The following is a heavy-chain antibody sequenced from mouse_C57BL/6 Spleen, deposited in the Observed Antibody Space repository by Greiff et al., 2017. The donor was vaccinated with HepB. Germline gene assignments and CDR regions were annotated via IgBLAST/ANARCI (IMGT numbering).Heavy chain of an antibody. V-gene: IGHV1-80*01. CDR1: GYAFSSYW. J-gene: IGHJ1*03. Sequence: QVQLQQSGAELVKPGASVKISCKASGYAFSSYWMNWVKQRPGKGLEWIGQIYPGDGDTNYNGKFKGKATLTADKSSSTAYMQLSSLTSEDSAVYFCARSGSYYSNSIWYFDVWGTGTTVTVSS. CDR2: IYPGDGDT. D-gene: IGHD2-5*01. CDR3: ARSGSYYSNSIWYFDV.